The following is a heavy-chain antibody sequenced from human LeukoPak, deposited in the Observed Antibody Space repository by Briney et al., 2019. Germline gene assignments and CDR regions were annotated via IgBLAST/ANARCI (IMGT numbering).Heavy chain of an antibody. D-gene: IGHD6-19*01. V-gene: IGHV3-23*01. Sequence: GWSLRLSCAASGFTFSSFEMSWVRQAPGKGLEWGSAISGGGGSAYYADSVKGRFTISRDTSRNSLSLQMNSLRAEDTALYYSAKTGYSSGWYRSCDCWGQRTLVTVS. CDR1: GFTFSSFE. CDR2: ISGGGGSA. CDR3: AKTGYSSGWYRSCDC. J-gene: IGHJ4*02.